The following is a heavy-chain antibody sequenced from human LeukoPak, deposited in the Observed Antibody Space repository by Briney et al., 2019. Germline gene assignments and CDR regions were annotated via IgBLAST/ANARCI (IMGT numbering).Heavy chain of an antibody. V-gene: IGHV3-33*08. Sequence: GGSLRLSCAAYGFSFSTYGMHWVRQAPGKGLESVAVIWYDGSHQYYADSVKGRFTISRDVSNNTLYLQMNNLRVDDTALYYCARDLGLRYGSGTYRFDPWGQGTQVIVSS. J-gene: IGHJ5*02. CDR3: ARDLGLRYGSGTYRFDP. CDR1: GFSFSTYG. CDR2: IWYDGSHQ. D-gene: IGHD3-10*01.